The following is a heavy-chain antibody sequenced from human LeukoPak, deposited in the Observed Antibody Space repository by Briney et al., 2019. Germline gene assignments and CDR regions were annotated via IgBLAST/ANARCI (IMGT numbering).Heavy chain of an antibody. V-gene: IGHV5-51*01. CDR1: GYSFTSYW. D-gene: IGHD3-22*01. CDR3: ASTGSGYSYYYGMDV. J-gene: IGHJ6*02. CDR2: IYPGDSDT. Sequence: GESLKISCKGSGYSFTSYWIGWVRQMPGKGLEWMGIIYPGDSDTRYSPSFQGQVTISADKSISTAYLQWSSLKASDTAMYYCASTGSGYSYYYGMDVWGQGTTVTVSS.